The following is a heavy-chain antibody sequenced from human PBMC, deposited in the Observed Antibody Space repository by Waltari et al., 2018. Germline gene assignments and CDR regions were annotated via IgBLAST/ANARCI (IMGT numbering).Heavy chain of an antibody. J-gene: IGHJ4*02. Sequence: EVQLVESGGGLVQPGGSLTLSCIASGFPLDTYWMSWVRQAPGKGLEWVASIKEDGSEKYYVDSVKRRFIISRDNAKNSLLLQLSGLRVEDTAVYYCARPQRERWRAFDDWGQGTPVTVSS. CDR2: IKEDGSEK. V-gene: IGHV3-7*01. CDR3: ARPQRERWRAFDD. CDR1: GFPLDTYW. D-gene: IGHD6-19*01.